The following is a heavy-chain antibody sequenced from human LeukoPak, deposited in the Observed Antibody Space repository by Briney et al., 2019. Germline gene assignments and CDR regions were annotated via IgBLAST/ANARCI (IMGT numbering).Heavy chain of an antibody. Sequence: GGSLRLSCAASGFTFSSYAMHWVRQAPGKGLEWVAVISYDGSNKYYADSVKGRFTISRDNSKNTLYLQMNSLRAEDTAVYYCAKDETTGSSFDYWGQGTLVTVPS. D-gene: IGHD1-1*01. J-gene: IGHJ4*02. CDR2: ISYDGSNK. V-gene: IGHV3-30-3*01. CDR3: AKDETTGSSFDY. CDR1: GFTFSSYA.